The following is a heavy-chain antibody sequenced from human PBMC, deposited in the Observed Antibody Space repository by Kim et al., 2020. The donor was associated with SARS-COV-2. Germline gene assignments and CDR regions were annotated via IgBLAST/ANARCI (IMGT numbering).Heavy chain of an antibody. D-gene: IGHD3-10*02. CDR3: VKDQMFGLLPSSKGFDY. J-gene: IGHJ4*02. CDR1: GFTFSSYA. Sequence: GGSLRLSCSASGFTFSSYAMHWVRQAPGKGLEYVSAISSNGGSTYYADSVKGRFTISRDNSKNTLYLQMSSLRAEDTAVYYCVKDQMFGLLPSSKGFDYWGQGTLVTVSS. CDR2: ISSNGGST. V-gene: IGHV3-64D*09.